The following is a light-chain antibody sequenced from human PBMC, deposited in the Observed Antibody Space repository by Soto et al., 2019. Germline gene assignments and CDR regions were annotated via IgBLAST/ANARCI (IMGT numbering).Light chain of an antibody. CDR2: DVT. CDR1: SSDVGGYNY. CDR3: CSYAGSYTWV. Sequence: QSALTQPRSVSGSPGQSVTISCTGTSSDVGGYNYVSWYQHYPAKAPELMIYDVTKRPSGVPDRFSGSKSGNTASLTISGLQAEDEADYYCCSYAGSYTWVFGGGTKVTVL. V-gene: IGLV2-11*01. J-gene: IGLJ3*02.